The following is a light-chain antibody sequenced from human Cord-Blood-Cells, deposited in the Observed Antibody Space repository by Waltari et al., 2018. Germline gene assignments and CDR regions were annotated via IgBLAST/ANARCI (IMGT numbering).Light chain of an antibody. CDR2: AAS. V-gene: IGKV1-39*01. CDR3: QQSYSTPWT. J-gene: IGKJ1*01. CDR1: QSISSY. Sequence: DIQMTQSPSSLSASVGDRVTITCRASQSISSYLNWYQQKPGKAPKLLIYAASSLQSWVPSRFSGSRSGTDFTLTISSLQPEDFATYYCQQSYSTPWTFGQGTKVEIK.